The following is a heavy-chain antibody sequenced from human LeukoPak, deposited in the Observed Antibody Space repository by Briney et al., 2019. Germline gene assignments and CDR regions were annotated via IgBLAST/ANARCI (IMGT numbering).Heavy chain of an antibody. V-gene: IGHV1-3*01. D-gene: IGHD2-15*01. Sequence: ASVKVSCKASGYTFTSYAMHWVRQAPGQRLEWMGWINAGNGNTKYSQKFQGRVTITRDTSASTAYMELSSPRSEDTAVYYCARDLGYCSGGSCTEFMYWGQGTLVTVSS. CDR2: INAGNGNT. J-gene: IGHJ4*02. CDR1: GYTFTSYA. CDR3: ARDLGYCSGGSCTEFMY.